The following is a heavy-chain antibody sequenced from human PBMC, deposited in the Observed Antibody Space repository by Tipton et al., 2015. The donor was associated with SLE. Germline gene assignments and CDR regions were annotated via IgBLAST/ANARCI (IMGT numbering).Heavy chain of an antibody. V-gene: IGHV4-38-2*02. CDR3: ARDSRYSSGWYAFDY. CDR1: GYSISSGYY. J-gene: IGHJ4*02. Sequence: TLSLTCAVSGYSISSGYYWGWIHQPPGKGLEWIGSIYYSGSTYYNPSLKSRVTISVDTSKNQFSLKLSSVTAADTAVYYCARDSRYSSGWYAFDYWGQGTLVTASS. CDR2: IYYSGST. D-gene: IGHD6-19*01.